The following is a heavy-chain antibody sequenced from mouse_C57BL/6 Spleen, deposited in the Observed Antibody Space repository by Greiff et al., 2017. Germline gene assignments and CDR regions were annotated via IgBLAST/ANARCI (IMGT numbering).Heavy chain of an antibody. J-gene: IGHJ4*01. Sequence: QVQLQQPGAELVKPGASVRLSCKASGYTFTSYWMHWVKQRPGRGLGWIGRIDPNSGGTKYNEKFKSKATLTEDKPSSTAYMQLSSLTSEDSAVYYCAREGIYYAMDYWGQGTSVTVSS. CDR3: AREGIYYAMDY. CDR2: IDPNSGGT. CDR1: GYTFTSYW. V-gene: IGHV1-72*01.